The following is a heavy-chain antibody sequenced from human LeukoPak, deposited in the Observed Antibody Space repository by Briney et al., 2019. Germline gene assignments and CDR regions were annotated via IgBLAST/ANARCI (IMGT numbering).Heavy chain of an antibody. CDR3: ASPYSYGYNLGDYYFDY. D-gene: IGHD5-18*01. V-gene: IGHV1-69*13. CDR2: IIPIFGTA. Sequence: ASAKVSCKASGGTFSSYAISWVRQAPGQGLEWMGGIIPIFGTANYAQKFQGRVTITADESTSTAYMELSSLRSEDTAVYYCASPYSYGYNLGDYYFDYWGQGTLVTVSS. J-gene: IGHJ4*02. CDR1: GGTFSSYA.